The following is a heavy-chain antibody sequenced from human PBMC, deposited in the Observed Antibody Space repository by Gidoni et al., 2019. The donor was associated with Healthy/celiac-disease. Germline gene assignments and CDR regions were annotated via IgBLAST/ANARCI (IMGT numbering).Heavy chain of an antibody. V-gene: IGHV1-2*04. CDR1: GYTFTGYY. Sequence: QVQLVQSGAEVTKPGASVKVSCKASGYTFTGYYMHWVRQAPGQGLEWMGWINPNSGGTNYAQKLQGWVTMTRDTSISTAYMELSRLRSDDTTVYYCARVGSGWTNDAFDIWGQGTMVTVSS. CDR2: INPNSGGT. D-gene: IGHD6-19*01. CDR3: ARVGSGWTNDAFDI. J-gene: IGHJ3*02.